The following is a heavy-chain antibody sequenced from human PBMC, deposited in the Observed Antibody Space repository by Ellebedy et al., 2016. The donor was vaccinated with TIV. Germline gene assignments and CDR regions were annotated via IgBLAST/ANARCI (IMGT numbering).Heavy chain of an antibody. D-gene: IGHD3-16*01. V-gene: IGHV1-8*01. Sequence: AASVKVSCKASGYTFSDYDMKRVRQATGQGREGVGWMNPNTGNTGDAQRLEGRITMTRDTSTITSYLEVSRLTFEDTAVCYSARGSNYASDSWGQGTLVTVSS. J-gene: IGHJ4*02. CDR1: GYTFSDYD. CDR3: ARGSNYASDS. CDR2: MNPNTGNT.